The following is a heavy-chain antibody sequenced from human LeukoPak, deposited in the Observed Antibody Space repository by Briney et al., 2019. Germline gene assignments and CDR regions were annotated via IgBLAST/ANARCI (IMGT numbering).Heavy chain of an antibody. V-gene: IGHV3-48*02. D-gene: IGHD3-22*01. Sequence: PGGSLRLSCAASGFTFNTYSMNWVRQAPGKGLEWVSYISSSSTIYYATSVRGRFTISRDNAKNSLYLQMNSLRDEDTAVYYCARGVEGSQYYDSSGKGNALDIWGQGTMVTVSS. J-gene: IGHJ3*02. CDR3: ARGVEGSQYYDSSGKGNALDI. CDR2: ISSSSTI. CDR1: GFTFNTYS.